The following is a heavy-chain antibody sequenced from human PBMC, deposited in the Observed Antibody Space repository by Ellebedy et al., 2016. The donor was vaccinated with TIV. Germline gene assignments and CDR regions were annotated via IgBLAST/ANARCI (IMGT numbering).Heavy chain of an antibody. Sequence: GGSLRLSCAASGFTFGSFAMHWVRQAPGKGLEWLSVISGGGDNTYHADSVKGRFTILRDNSKNTLYLQMDRLRAEDTAVYYCAKGTSSGFNYDRVGCEYWGQGTLVTVSS. V-gene: IGHV3-23*01. CDR2: ISGGGDNT. J-gene: IGHJ4*02. CDR1: GFTFGSFA. D-gene: IGHD3-22*01. CDR3: AKGTSSGFNYDRVGCEY.